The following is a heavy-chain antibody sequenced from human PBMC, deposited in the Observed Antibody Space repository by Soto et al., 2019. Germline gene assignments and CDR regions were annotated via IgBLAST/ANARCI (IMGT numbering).Heavy chain of an antibody. J-gene: IGHJ6*03. CDR1: GGSFSGYY. CDR3: ARGFQYQLLYYYYMDV. D-gene: IGHD2-2*01. CDR2: INHSGST. Sequence: SETLSLTCGVYGGSFSGYYWSWIRQPPGKGLEWIGEINHSGSTNYNPSLKSRVTISVDTSKNQFSLKLSSVTAADTAVYYCARGFQYQLLYYYYMDVWGKGTTVTVSS. V-gene: IGHV4-34*01.